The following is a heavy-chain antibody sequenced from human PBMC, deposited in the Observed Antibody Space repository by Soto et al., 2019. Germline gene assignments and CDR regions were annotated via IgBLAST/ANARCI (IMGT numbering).Heavy chain of an antibody. CDR3: AKVLSELVPRYFDT. CDR2: ITPGGGIT. CDR1: GYTFTTYD. Sequence: QVQLAQSGAEVKKPGASVRVSCKASGYTFTTYDIHWVRQAPGLGLEWMGIITPGGGITSYAQKFKGRITMTRDTSTSTVYMELSSLRSEDTAMYYCAKVLSELVPRYFDTWGQGTLVTVSS. V-gene: IGHV1-46*01. D-gene: IGHD6-13*01. J-gene: IGHJ4*02.